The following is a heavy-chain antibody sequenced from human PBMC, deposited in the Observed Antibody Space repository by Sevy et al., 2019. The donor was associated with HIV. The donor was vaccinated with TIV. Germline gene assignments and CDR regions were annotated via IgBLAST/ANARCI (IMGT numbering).Heavy chain of an antibody. J-gene: IGHJ6*02. CDR1: GFSFRSYW. Sequence: GGSLRLSCAASGFSFRSYWMTWVRQAPGKGLEWVALISYDGSDTYYADSVKGRFTVSRDNFKNTLFLQMNSLTTEDTAVYHCARPRANYVDHYFFYAMDVWGQGTTVTVSS. D-gene: IGHD4-17*01. V-gene: IGHV3-30-3*01. CDR2: ISYDGSDT. CDR3: ARPRANYVDHYFFYAMDV.